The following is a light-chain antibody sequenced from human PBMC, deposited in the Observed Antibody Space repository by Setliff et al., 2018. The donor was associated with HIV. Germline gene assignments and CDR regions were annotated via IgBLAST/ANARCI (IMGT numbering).Light chain of an antibody. V-gene: IGLV3-1*01. Sequence: SYELTQPPSVSVSPGQTASITCSGDKLEERYASWYQQKPGQSPVVVIYQDNKRPSGIPERFSGSNSGNTATLTISGTQAMDEADYYCQAWDSSTAAYVFGTGTKGTVL. CDR3: QAWDSSTAAYV. CDR1: KLEERY. J-gene: IGLJ1*01. CDR2: QDN.